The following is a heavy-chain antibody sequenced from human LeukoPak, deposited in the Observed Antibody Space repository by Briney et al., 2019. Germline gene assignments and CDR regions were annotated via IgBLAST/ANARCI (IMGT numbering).Heavy chain of an antibody. CDR2: INPNSGGT. V-gene: IGHV1-2*04. J-gene: IGHJ4*02. CDR1: GYTFTGYY. Sequence: ASVKVSCKASGYTFTGYYMHWVRQAPGQGLEWMGWINPNSGGTNYAQKFQGWVTMTRDTSISTAYMELSRLRSDDTAVYYCARDSYCSGGSCYSGGFDYWGQGTLVTVPP. D-gene: IGHD2-15*01. CDR3: ARDSYCSGGSCYSGGFDY.